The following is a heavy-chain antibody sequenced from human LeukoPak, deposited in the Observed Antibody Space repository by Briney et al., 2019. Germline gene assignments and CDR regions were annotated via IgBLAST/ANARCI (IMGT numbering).Heavy chain of an antibody. J-gene: IGHJ4*02. CDR1: GGTFSSYA. D-gene: IGHD3-10*01. Sequence: ASVKVSCKASGGTFSSYAISWVRQAPGQGLEWMGGIIPIFGTANYAQKFQGRVTITTDESTSTAYMELSSLRSEDTAVYYGARALARLLLWFGEIWGQGTLVTVSS. CDR2: IIPIFGTA. CDR3: ARALARLLLWFGEI. V-gene: IGHV1-69*05.